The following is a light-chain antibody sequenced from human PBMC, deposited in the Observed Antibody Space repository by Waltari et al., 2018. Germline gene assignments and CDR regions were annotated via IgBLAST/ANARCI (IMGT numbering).Light chain of an antibody. CDR1: QSIRGS. CDR2: GAS. Sequence: DIQMTQSPSTLSASVGDRVTITCRASQSIRGSLAWYQQKPGKAPTILIYGASTLQRGVPSSFSGSGTGTEFTLTITSLQPDDFATYYCQQHYSRWTFGQGTRVEIK. V-gene: IGKV1-5*03. CDR3: QQHYSRWT. J-gene: IGKJ1*01.